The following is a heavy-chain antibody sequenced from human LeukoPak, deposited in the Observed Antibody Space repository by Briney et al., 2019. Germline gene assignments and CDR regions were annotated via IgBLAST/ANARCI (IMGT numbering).Heavy chain of an antibody. V-gene: IGHV3-9*01. CDR1: GFTFDDYA. D-gene: IGHD1-1*01. Sequence: GRSLRLSCAASGFTFDDYAMHWVRQAPGKGLERVSGISWNSGSIGYADSVKGRFTISRDNAKNSLYLQMNSLRAEDTALYYCAKGNWNYDYYYGMDVWGQGTTVTVSS. CDR2: ISWNSGSI. CDR3: AKGNWNYDYYYGMDV. J-gene: IGHJ6*02.